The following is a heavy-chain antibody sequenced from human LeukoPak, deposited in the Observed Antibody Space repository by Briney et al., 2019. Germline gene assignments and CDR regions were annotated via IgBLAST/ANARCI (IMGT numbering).Heavy chain of an antibody. CDR1: GFTFSSYA. CDR2: ISGSGGST. J-gene: IGHJ4*02. CDR3: AKDAAGLSIVVVVAASYFDY. Sequence: GGSLRLSCAASGFTFSSYAMCWVRQAPGKGLEWVSAISGSGGSTYYADSVKGRFTISRDNSKNTLYLQMNSLRAEDTAVYYCAKDAAGLSIVVVVAASYFDYWRQGTLVTVSS. V-gene: IGHV3-23*01. D-gene: IGHD2-15*01.